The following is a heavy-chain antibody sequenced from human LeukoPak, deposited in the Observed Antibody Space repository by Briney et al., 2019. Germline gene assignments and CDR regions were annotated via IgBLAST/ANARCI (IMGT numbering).Heavy chain of an antibody. V-gene: IGHV1-8*01. Sequence: ASVKVSCKASGYTFTSYDINWVRQATGQGLEWMGWMNPNSGNTGYAQKFQGRVTMTRNTSIGTAYMELSSLRSEDTAVYYCARVPDDYDFWSEYYFDYWGQGTLVTVS. CDR3: ARVPDDYDFWSEYYFDY. CDR2: MNPNSGNT. D-gene: IGHD3-3*01. J-gene: IGHJ4*02. CDR1: GYTFTSYD.